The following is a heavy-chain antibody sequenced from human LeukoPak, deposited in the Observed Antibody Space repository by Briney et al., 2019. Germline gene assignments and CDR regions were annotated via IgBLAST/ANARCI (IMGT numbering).Heavy chain of an antibody. CDR1: GGTFSSYA. Sequence: SVKVSSKASGGTFSSYAISWVRQAPGQGLEWMGRIIPIFGTANYAQKFQGRVTITTDESTSTAYMELSSLRSEDTAVYYCARGYYDSSGYYYYYYYMDVWGKGTTVTVSS. D-gene: IGHD3-22*01. CDR2: IIPIFGTA. J-gene: IGHJ6*03. CDR3: ARGYYDSSGYYYYYYYMDV. V-gene: IGHV1-69*05.